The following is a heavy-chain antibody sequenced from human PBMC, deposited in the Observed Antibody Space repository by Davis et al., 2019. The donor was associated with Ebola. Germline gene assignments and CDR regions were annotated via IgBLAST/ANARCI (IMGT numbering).Heavy chain of an antibody. Sequence: HTGGSLRLSCAASGFTFSSYWMHWVRQAPGKGLVWVSRINSDESVTRYADSVKGRFTISRDNAKNTVFLQMNSVRDEDTAVYYCARSLKGASVSTYYGMDVWGQGTTVTVSS. D-gene: IGHD3-16*02. CDR1: GFTFSSYW. J-gene: IGHJ6*02. CDR3: ARSLKGASVSTYYGMDV. CDR2: INSDESVT. V-gene: IGHV3-74*01.